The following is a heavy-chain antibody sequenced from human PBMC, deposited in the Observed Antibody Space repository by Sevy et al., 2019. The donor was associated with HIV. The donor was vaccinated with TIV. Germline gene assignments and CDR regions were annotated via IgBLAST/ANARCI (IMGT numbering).Heavy chain of an antibody. CDR2: IYYNGRT. V-gene: IGHV4-59*13. CDR3: ARDSFCTGGICHMFFDH. D-gene: IGHD2-8*02. CDR1: DASLTSYY. J-gene: IGHJ4*02. Sequence: SETLSLTCTVSDASLTSYYWSWIRYSPGKGLEWIGNIYYNGRTNYNPPLKSRVIISVDTSKGQFSLRLNSVTPADTALYYCARDSFCTGGICHMFFDHWGQGILVTVSS.